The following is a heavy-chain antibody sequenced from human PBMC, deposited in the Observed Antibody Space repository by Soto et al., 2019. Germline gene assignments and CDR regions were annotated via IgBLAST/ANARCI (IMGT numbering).Heavy chain of an antibody. V-gene: IGHV4-39*07. J-gene: IGHJ4*02. CDR3: ARINYYGSGSYYN. CDR2: IYYSGST. D-gene: IGHD3-10*01. CDR1: GGSISSSGHY. Sequence: PSETLSLTCSVSGGSISSSGHYWGWIRQPPGKGLEWIGSIYYSGSTYYNPSLKSRVTLSVDRSKNQFSLKLSSVTAADTAVYYCARINYYGSGSYYNWGQGTLVTVSS.